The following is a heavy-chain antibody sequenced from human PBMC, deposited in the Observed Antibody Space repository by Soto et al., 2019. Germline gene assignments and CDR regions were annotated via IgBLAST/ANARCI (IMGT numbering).Heavy chain of an antibody. CDR1: GGSISSGDYY. CDR2: IYYSGST. Sequence: SETLSLTCTVSGGSISSGDYYWSWIRQPPGKGLEWIGYIYYSGSTYYNPSLKSRVTISVDTSKNQFSLKLSSVTAADTAVYYCARESDAAAYENWFDPWGQGTLVTVS. CDR3: ARESDAAAYENWFDP. D-gene: IGHD2-2*01. V-gene: IGHV4-30-4*01. J-gene: IGHJ5*02.